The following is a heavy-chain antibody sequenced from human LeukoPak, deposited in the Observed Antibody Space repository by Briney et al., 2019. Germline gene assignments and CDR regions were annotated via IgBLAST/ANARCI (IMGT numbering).Heavy chain of an antibody. CDR2: ISYDGSNK. Sequence: GGSLRLSCAASGFTFSSYAMHWVRQAPGKGLEWVAVISYDGSNKYYADSVKDRFTISRDNSKNTLYLQMNSLRAEDTAVYYCARDRRATQVRGNYYYYYGMDVWGQGTTVTVSS. CDR3: ARDRRATQVRGNYYYYYGMDV. V-gene: IGHV3-30*04. J-gene: IGHJ6*02. D-gene: IGHD3-10*01. CDR1: GFTFSSYA.